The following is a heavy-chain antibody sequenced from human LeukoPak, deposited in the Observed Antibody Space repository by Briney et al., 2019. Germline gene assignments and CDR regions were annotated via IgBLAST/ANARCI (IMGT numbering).Heavy chain of an antibody. CDR1: GGSISSGDYY. V-gene: IGHV4-30-4*01. CDR2: IYYSGST. CDR3: ALGLYGSGSYYFDY. J-gene: IGHJ4*02. D-gene: IGHD3-10*01. Sequence: SQTLSLTCTVSGGSISSGDYYWSWIRQPPGKGRGWLGYIYYSGSTYYNPSLKSRVSISVDTSKNQFSLKLSSVTAADTAVYYCALGLYGSGSYYFDYWGQGTLVTVSS.